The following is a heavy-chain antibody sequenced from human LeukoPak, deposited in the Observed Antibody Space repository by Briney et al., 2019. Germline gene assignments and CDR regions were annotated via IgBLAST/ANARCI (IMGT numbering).Heavy chain of an antibody. V-gene: IGHV3-30-3*01. CDR2: ISYDGSNK. Sequence: GGSLRLSCAASGFTFSSYAMHWVRQAPGKGLEWVAVISYDGSNKYYADSEKGRFTISSANSKNTLYLQMSILRADDTAVYYCARDGFDYYDSSGYYYFDSWGQGTLVTVSS. D-gene: IGHD3-22*01. CDR1: GFTFSSYA. J-gene: IGHJ4*02. CDR3: ARDGFDYYDSSGYYYFDS.